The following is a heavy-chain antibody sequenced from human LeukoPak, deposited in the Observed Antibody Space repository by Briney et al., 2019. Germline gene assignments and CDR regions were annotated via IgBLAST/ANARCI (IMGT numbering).Heavy chain of an antibody. Sequence: ASVKVSCKVSGYTLAELSMHWVRQAPGKGLEWMGGLDPEDGETIYAQKFQGRVTMTEDTSTDTAYMELSSLRSEDTAVYYCATYNMPRELLRDARFDPWGQGTLVTVSS. V-gene: IGHV1-24*01. J-gene: IGHJ5*02. CDR3: ATYNMPRELLRDARFDP. CDR2: LDPEDGET. D-gene: IGHD1-26*01. CDR1: GYTLAELS.